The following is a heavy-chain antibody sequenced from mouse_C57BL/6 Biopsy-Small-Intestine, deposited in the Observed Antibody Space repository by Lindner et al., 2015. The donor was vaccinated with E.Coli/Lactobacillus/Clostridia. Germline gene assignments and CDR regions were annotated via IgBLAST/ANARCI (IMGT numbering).Heavy chain of an antibody. J-gene: IGHJ3*01. CDR1: GFNIKDYY. CDR2: IDPEDGET. Sequence: VQLQESGAELVKPGASVKLSCTASGFNIKDYYIHWVKQRTEQGLEWVGRIDPEDGETEYAPRFQDKATITTDTSSNTAYLQLSGLTSEDTAVYYCAPLFAYWGQGTLVTVSA. D-gene: IGHD6-1*01. V-gene: IGHV14-2*01. CDR3: APLFAY.